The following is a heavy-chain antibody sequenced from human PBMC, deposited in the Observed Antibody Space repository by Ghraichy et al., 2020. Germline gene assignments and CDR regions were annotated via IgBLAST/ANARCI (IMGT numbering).Heavy chain of an antibody. J-gene: IGHJ4*02. Sequence: LSLTCAASGFTFSSYSMNWVRQAPGKGLEWVSSISSSSSYIYYADSVKGRFSISRDNAKNSLYLQMNSLRAEDTAVYYCARVTGTTDNFDYWGQGTLVTVSS. CDR2: ISSSSSYI. D-gene: IGHD1-1*01. V-gene: IGHV3-21*01. CDR3: ARVTGTTDNFDY. CDR1: GFTFSSYS.